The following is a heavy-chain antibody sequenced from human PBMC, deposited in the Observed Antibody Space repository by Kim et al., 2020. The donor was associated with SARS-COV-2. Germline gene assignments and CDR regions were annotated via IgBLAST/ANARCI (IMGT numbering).Heavy chain of an antibody. J-gene: IGHJ4*02. Sequence: GGSLRLSCAASGFTFDDYAMHWVRQAPGKGLEWVSGISWNSGSIGYADSVKGRFTISRDNAKNSLYLQMNSLRAEDTALYYCAKDNWEGDILTGYSYYFDYWGQGTLVTVSS. CDR2: ISWNSGSI. D-gene: IGHD3-9*01. V-gene: IGHV3-9*01. CDR3: AKDNWEGDILTGYSYYFDY. CDR1: GFTFDDYA.